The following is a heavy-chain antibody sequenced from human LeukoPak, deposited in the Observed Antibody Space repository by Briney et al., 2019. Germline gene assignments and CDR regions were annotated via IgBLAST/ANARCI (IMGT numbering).Heavy chain of an antibody. D-gene: IGHD5-12*01. CDR3: AREIVADDAFDI. Sequence: TSQTLSLTCTVSGGSISSGGYYWSWIRQHPGKGLEWIGYIYYSGSTYYNPSLKSRVTISVDTSKNQFSLKLSSVTAADTAVYYCAREIVADDAFDIWGQGTMVTVSS. CDR1: GGSISSGGYY. V-gene: IGHV4-31*03. CDR2: IYYSGST. J-gene: IGHJ3*02.